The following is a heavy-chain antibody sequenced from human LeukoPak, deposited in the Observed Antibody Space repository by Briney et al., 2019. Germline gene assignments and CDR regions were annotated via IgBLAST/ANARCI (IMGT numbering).Heavy chain of an antibody. CDR2: IIPILGIA. CDR3: ATERLSWELVLDY. Sequence: ASMKVSCKASGGTFSSYAISWVRQAPGQGLAWMGRIIPILGIANYAQKFQGRVTMTEDTSTDTAYMELSSLRSEDTAVYYCATERLSWELVLDYWGQGTLVTVSS. J-gene: IGHJ4*02. V-gene: IGHV1-69*04. CDR1: GGTFSSYA. D-gene: IGHD1-26*01.